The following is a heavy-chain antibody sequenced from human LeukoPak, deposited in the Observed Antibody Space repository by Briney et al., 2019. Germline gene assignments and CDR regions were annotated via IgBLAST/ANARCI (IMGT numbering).Heavy chain of an antibody. CDR2: INHSEST. Sequence: KSSETLSLTCAVYGGSFSGYYWSWIRQPPGKGLEWSGEINHSESTNYNPSLKSRVTILVDTSKNQFSLKLSSVTAADTAVYYCARGKGGSYYDYWGQGTLVTISS. D-gene: IGHD3-16*01. CDR1: GGSFSGYY. V-gene: IGHV4-34*01. CDR3: ARGKGGSYYDY. J-gene: IGHJ4*02.